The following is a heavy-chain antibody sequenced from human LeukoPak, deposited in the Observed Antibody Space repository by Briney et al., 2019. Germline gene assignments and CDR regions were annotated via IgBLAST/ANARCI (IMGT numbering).Heavy chain of an antibody. CDR3: AAISYLAFDI. D-gene: IGHD2/OR15-2a*01. Sequence: QPGGSLRLSCAASGFTFSNYAMSWVRQAPGKGLQWVSAISGSDGSTNFADSVRGRFTISRDNSKNTLYLQIDSLRAEDTAVYYCAAISYLAFDIWGQGTVVTVSS. J-gene: IGHJ3*02. V-gene: IGHV3-23*01. CDR2: ISGSDGST. CDR1: GFTFSNYA.